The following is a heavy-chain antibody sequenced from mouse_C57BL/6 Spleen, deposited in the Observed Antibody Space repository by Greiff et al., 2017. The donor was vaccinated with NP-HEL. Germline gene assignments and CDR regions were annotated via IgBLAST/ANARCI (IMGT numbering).Heavy chain of an antibody. CDR3: ARGGNYYGSRYYAMDY. V-gene: IGHV1-26*01. CDR2: INPNNGGT. J-gene: IGHJ4*01. D-gene: IGHD1-1*01. CDR1: GYTFTDYY. Sequence: VQLQQSGPELVKPGASVKISCKASGYTFTDYYMNWVKQSHGKSLEWIGDINPNNGGTSYNQKFKGKATLTVDKSSSTAYMELRSLTSEDSAVYYCARGGNYYGSRYYAMDYWGQGTSVTVSS.